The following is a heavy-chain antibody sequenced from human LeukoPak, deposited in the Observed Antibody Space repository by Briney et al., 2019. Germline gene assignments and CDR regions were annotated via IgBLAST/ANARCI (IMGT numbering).Heavy chain of an antibody. Sequence: ASVEVSCKASGCTFTSYYMHWVRQAPGEGLEWLGIINPSGGSTSYAQKFQGRVTMTRDMSTSTAYMELRSLRSDDTAVYYCARDSPTQSGSYWLNAFDIWGQGTMVTVSS. V-gene: IGHV1-46*01. CDR2: INPSGGST. D-gene: IGHD1-26*01. CDR1: GCTFTSYY. J-gene: IGHJ3*02. CDR3: ARDSPTQSGSYWLNAFDI.